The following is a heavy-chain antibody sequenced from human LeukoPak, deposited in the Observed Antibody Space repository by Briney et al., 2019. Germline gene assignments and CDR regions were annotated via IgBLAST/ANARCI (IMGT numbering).Heavy chain of an antibody. V-gene: IGHV4-59*01. D-gene: IGHD3-22*01. Sequence: PSETLSLTCTVSGGSIISYYLSWSRQPPGKGLEWIGDIYYSGSTYYNPSLKSLVTISVDTSTNQFSLKLSSVTAADTAVYYWARSEVTYYYDSSGYSNAFDIWGQGTMVTVSS. CDR3: ARSEVTYYYDSSGYSNAFDI. CDR2: IYYSGST. CDR1: GGSIISYY. J-gene: IGHJ3*02.